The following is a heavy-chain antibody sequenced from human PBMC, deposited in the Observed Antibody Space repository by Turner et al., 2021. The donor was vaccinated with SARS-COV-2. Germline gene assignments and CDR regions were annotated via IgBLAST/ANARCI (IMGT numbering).Heavy chain of an antibody. CDR2: ISWNSGNI. Sequence: EVQLVESGGGLVQPGRSLRLSCASSGITFDDYAMHWVRQAPGKGLEWVSGISWNSGNIGYADSVKGRFTISRDNAKNSLYLQMNSLRAEDTALYYCAKDILGNYYYYTMDVWGQGTTVTVSS. V-gene: IGHV3-9*01. J-gene: IGHJ6*02. CDR1: GITFDDYA. CDR3: AKDILGNYYYYTMDV. D-gene: IGHD7-27*01.